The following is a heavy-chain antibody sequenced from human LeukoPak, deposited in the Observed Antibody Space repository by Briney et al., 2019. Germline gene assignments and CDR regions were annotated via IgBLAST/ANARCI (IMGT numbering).Heavy chain of an antibody. CDR3: AKGGSDSSGYYLGGAFDI. Sequence: GGSLRLSCAASGFTFSSYGMHWVRQAPGKGLEWVAVISYDGSNKYYADSVKGRFTISRDDSKNTLYLQMNSLRAEDTAVYYCAKGGSDSSGYYLGGAFDIWGQGTMVTVSS. V-gene: IGHV3-30*18. CDR1: GFTFSSYG. CDR2: ISYDGSNK. J-gene: IGHJ3*02. D-gene: IGHD3-22*01.